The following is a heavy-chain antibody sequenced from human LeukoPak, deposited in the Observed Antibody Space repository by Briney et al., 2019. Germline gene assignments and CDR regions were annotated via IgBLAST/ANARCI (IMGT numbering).Heavy chain of an antibody. Sequence: SETLSLTCTVSGGSISSGSYYWSWIRQPAGKGLEWIGRIYNSGSTNYNPSLNSRVTISVDTSKNQFSLKLNSVTAADTAVYYCARVDWLANYYYYMDVWGKGTTVTVSS. CDR3: ARVDWLANYYYYMDV. J-gene: IGHJ6*03. D-gene: IGHD2-21*01. CDR2: IYNSGST. CDR1: GGSISSGSYY. V-gene: IGHV4-61*02.